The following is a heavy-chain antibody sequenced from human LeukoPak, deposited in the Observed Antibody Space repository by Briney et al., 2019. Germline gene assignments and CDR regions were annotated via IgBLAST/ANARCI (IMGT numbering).Heavy chain of an antibody. CDR1: GFTFGSYG. V-gene: IGHV3-23*01. CDR3: AIMHGYYDGSGYWVQ. D-gene: IGHD3-22*01. J-gene: IGHJ1*01. CDR2: ITPNADRT. Sequence: GGSLRLSCAASGFTFGSYGMSWVRQAPGKGLEWVSFITPNADRTSYADSVEGRFTISRDNPRNMLYTQMNSLRDEDTAVYYCAIMHGYYDGSGYWVQWGQGTLVTVSS.